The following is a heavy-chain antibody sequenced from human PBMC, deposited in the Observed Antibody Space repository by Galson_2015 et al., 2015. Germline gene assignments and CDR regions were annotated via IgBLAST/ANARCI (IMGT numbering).Heavy chain of an antibody. V-gene: IGHV3-11*01. D-gene: IGHD4-17*01. J-gene: IGHJ4*02. Sequence: LRLSCATSGFTFSDYYLSWIRQAPGKGLEWVSYISSSGSTIYYADSVKGRFTISRDNAKNSLYLQMNSLRAEDTAVYYCASVDGSRYGDYSDYWGQGTLVTVSS. CDR1: GFTFSDYY. CDR2: ISSSGSTI. CDR3: ASVDGSRYGDYSDY.